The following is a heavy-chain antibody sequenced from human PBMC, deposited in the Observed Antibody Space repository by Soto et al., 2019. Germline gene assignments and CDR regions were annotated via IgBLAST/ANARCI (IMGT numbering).Heavy chain of an antibody. D-gene: IGHD2-2*01. Sequence: PSETLSLTCTVSGGSISSYYWSWIRQPPGKGLEWIGYIYYSGSTNYNPSLKSRVTISVDTSKNQFSLKLSSVTAADTAVYYCARQRYCSSTSCYPFDYWGQGTLVTVSS. J-gene: IGHJ4*02. CDR3: ARQRYCSSTSCYPFDY. CDR1: GGSISSYY. CDR2: IYYSGST. V-gene: IGHV4-59*08.